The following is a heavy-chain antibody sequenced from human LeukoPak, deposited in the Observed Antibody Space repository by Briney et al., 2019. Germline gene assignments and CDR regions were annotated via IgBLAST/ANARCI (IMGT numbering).Heavy chain of an antibody. CDR1: GFTFSSYA. J-gene: IGHJ4*02. D-gene: IGHD3-22*01. V-gene: IGHV3-23*01. Sequence: GGSLRLSCAASGFTFSSYAMSWVRQAPGKGLEWVSAISGSGGSTYYADSVKGRFTISRDNSKNTLYLQMNSLRAEDTAVYYWGMSSGYYKGRIDYWGQGTLVTVSS. CDR3: GMSSGYYKGRIDY. CDR2: ISGSGGST.